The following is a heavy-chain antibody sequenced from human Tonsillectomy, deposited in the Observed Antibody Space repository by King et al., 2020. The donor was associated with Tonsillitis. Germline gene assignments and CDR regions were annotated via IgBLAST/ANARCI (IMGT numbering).Heavy chain of an antibody. Sequence: QLQESGPGLVKPSETLSLTCTVSGGSISSYYWSWIRQPPGKGLEWIGYIYYSGSTNYNPSLKRRVTISVDTSKNPFSLKLTSVTAADTAVYYCAKITAPYWYFDLWGRGTLVTVSS. CDR3: AKITAPYWYFDL. CDR2: IYYSGST. J-gene: IGHJ2*01. D-gene: IGHD1-14*01. V-gene: IGHV4-59*01. CDR1: GGSISSYY.